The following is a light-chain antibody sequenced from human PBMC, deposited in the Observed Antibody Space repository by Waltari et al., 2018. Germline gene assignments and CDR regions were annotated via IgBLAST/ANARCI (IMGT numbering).Light chain of an antibody. CDR1: QSLLYNSNNKNY. CDR2: WAS. V-gene: IGKV4-1*01. J-gene: IGKJ1*01. CDR3: QQYYSRRT. Sequence: DIVMTQSPDSLPVSLGERVTINCKSSQSLLYNSNNKNYIAWYQQKPGQPPKLLFYWASTRHSGVPDRFSGSGSATDFTFTISSLQAEDVAVYYCQQYYSRRTFGQGTRVEIK.